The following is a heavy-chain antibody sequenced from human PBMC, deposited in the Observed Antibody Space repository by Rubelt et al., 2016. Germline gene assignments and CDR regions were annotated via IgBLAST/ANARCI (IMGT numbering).Heavy chain of an antibody. Sequence: QVQLQQWGAGLLKPSETLSLTCAVYGGSFSGYYWSWIRQPPGKGLEWIGEINHSGSTNYNPSLKSRLTIYVDTSKNQFSLKLSSVTAADTAVYYCARGRMGFHYYYYGMDVWGQGTTVTVSS. D-gene: IGHD1-26*01. J-gene: IGHJ6*02. V-gene: IGHV4-34*01. CDR3: ARGRMGFHYYYYGMDV. CDR1: GGSFSGYY. CDR2: INHSGST.